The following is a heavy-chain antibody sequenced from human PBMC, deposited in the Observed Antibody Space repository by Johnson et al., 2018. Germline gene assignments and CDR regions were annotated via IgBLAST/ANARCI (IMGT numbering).Heavy chain of an antibody. CDR2: ISWNGGTI. D-gene: IGHD6-19*01. V-gene: IGHV3-9*01. Sequence: VQLVQSGGGLVQPGRSLRLSCAASGFTFEDYAMHWVRQAPGKGLEWVSGISWNGGTIGYADSVKGRFTIYRDNAKNSLYLQMNSLRPEDTALYYCAKDMQSGLAVADTSYFQHWGQGTLVTVSA. J-gene: IGHJ1*01. CDR1: GFTFEDYA. CDR3: AKDMQSGLAVADTSYFQH.